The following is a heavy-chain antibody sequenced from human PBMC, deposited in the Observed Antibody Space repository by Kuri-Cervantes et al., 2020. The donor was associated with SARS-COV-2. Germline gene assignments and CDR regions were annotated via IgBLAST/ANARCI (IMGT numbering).Heavy chain of an antibody. CDR1: GGIFTNHA. J-gene: IGHJ6*02. V-gene: IGHV1-69*06. D-gene: IGHD3-3*01. CDR2: TVPMFDTP. CDR3: ARAAISYYDFWSGYYDQCYSYSLDV. Sequence: SVKVSCKASGGIFTNHAINWVRQAPGQGLEWMGGTVPMFDTPKYAQKFQGRVSVVADISTSTAYLELSNLRSDDTAVYYCARAAISYYDFWSGYYDQCYSYSLDVWGPGTTVTVSS.